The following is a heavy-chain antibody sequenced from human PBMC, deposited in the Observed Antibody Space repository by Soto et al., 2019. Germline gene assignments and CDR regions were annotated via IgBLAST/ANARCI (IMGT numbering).Heavy chain of an antibody. J-gene: IGHJ4*02. CDR2: IIPIFGTA. V-gene: IGHV1-69*01. Sequence: QVQLVQSGAEVKKPGSSVKVSCKASGGTFSSYAISWVRQAPGQGLEWMGGIIPIFGTANYAQKFQGRVTITADESTSTAYMGLSSLRSEDTAVYYCARPTGSYYDSSGYYFGYWGQGSLVTVSS. D-gene: IGHD3-22*01. CDR3: ARPTGSYYDSSGYYFGY. CDR1: GGTFSSYA.